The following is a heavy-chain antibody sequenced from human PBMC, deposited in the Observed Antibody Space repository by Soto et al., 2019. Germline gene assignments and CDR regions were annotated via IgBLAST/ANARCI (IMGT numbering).Heavy chain of an antibody. CDR3: ARPGFRWAFAFDI. CDR1: GYSFTSYW. Sequence: PGESLKISCKGSGYSFTSYWIGWVRQMPGKGLEWMGIIYPGDSDTRYSPYFQGQVTISADKSISTAYLQWSSLKASDTAMYYCARPGFRWAFAFDIWGQGTMVTVSS. D-gene: IGHD1-26*01. J-gene: IGHJ3*02. CDR2: IYPGDSDT. V-gene: IGHV5-51*01.